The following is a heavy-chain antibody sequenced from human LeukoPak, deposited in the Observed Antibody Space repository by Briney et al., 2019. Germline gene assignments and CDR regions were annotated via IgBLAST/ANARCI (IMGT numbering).Heavy chain of an antibody. J-gene: IGHJ4*02. CDR2: ISTDGRFT. D-gene: IGHD1-1*01. CDR3: ARDFLHSPNCPGC. V-gene: IGHV3-74*01. CDR1: GFTFSKYW. Sequence: GRSLRLSCASSGFTFSKYWMHWVRLAPCRGPMWVSRISTDGRFTSYVDSVQGRFTISRDNAENTLSLHMSSLRAEDTALYYCARDFLHSPNCPGCWGQGTLVTVSS.